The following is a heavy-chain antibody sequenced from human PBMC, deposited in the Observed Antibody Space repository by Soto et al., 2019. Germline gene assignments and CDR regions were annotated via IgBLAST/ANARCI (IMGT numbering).Heavy chain of an antibody. CDR3: ARRGPGTYFDY. CDR1: GFTFSSYA. V-gene: IGHV3-23*01. D-gene: IGHD6-13*01. Sequence: GGSLRLSCAASGFTFSSYAMNWVRQAPGKGLEWISVISGSGGSTYYADSVKGRFTISRDNSKNTLYLQMNSLRAEDTAVDYCARRGPGTYFDYWGQGTLVTVSS. CDR2: ISGSGGST. J-gene: IGHJ4*02.